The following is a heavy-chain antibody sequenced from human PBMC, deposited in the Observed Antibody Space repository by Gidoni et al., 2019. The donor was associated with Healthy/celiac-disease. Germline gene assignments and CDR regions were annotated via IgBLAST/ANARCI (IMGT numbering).Heavy chain of an antibody. CDR2: INPSGGST. CDR3: ARDLKVPIAAAGIGY. D-gene: IGHD6-13*01. CDR1: GYTFTSYY. J-gene: IGHJ4*02. Sequence: QVQLVQSGAEVKKPGASVKVSCKASGYTFTSYYMHWVRQAPGQGLEWMGIINPSGGSTSYAQKFQGRVTMTRDTSTSTVYMELSSLRSEDTAVYYCARDLKVPIAAAGIGYWGQGTLVTVSS. V-gene: IGHV1-46*01.